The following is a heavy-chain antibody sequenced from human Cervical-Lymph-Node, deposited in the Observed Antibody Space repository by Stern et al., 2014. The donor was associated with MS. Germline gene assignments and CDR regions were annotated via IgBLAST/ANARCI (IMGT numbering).Heavy chain of an antibody. J-gene: IGHJ4*02. D-gene: IGHD6-13*01. V-gene: IGHV5-51*01. CDR1: GYSFPSYW. CDR2: IYPGDSDT. CDR3: ARRTCSSRQVCYFDY. Sequence: VQLVQSGVEVKKPGESLKISCKGSGYSFPSYWIGWVRQMPGKGLEWMGIIYPGDSDTRYSPSFQGQVTISADKSISTAYLQWSSLKASDTAMYYCARRTCSSRQVCYFDYWGQGTLVTVSS.